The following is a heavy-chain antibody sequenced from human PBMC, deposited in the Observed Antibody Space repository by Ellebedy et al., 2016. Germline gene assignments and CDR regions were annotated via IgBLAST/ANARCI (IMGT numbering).Heavy chain of an antibody. Sequence: GESLKISXVASGFAFRNFFMTWVRQAPGGGLEWVSTISAGSDTTHLADSVKGRFTMSRDIPKNTVYLQMNRLRAEDTAVYYCRQGHYANYWGQGTLVTVSS. V-gene: IGHV3-23*01. CDR2: ISAGSDTT. CDR3: RQGHYANY. J-gene: IGHJ4*02. CDR1: GFAFRNFF. D-gene: IGHD4-17*01.